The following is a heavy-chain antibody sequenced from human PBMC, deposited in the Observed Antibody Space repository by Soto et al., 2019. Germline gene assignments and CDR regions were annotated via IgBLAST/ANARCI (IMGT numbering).Heavy chain of an antibody. CDR3: ARGEITLLGGMDV. CDR2: TNHSGSS. J-gene: IGHJ6*02. CDR1: GGSFRGYY. D-gene: IGHD3-10*01. V-gene: IGHV4-34*01. Sequence: SETLSLTCTVSGGSFRGYYWGWVRQPPGKGLEWIGETNHSGSSNYHPSLKSRVTISVATSKNQFSLTVNSVTPADTAVYYCARGEITLLGGMDVWGQGTTVTVSS.